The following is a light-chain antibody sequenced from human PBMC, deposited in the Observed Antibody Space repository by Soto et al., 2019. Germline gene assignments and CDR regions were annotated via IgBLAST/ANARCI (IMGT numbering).Light chain of an antibody. J-gene: IGKJ2*01. Sequence: DIQMTQSPSSLSASVGDRVTITCRASQSTYIHLSWYQVKPGKAPKLLISAASTLQSGVPSRFSGSGSGTDFTLTITSLQPEDFAAYYCQQSYSTPHTFGQGTKLEIK. V-gene: IGKV1-39*01. CDR3: QQSYSTPHT. CDR2: AAS. CDR1: QSTYIH.